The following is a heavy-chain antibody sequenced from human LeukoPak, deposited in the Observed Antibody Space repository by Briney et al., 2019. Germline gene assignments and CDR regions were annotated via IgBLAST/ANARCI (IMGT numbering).Heavy chain of an antibody. V-gene: IGHV3-23*01. CDR2: ISGSGGST. Sequence: GGSLRLSCAASGFTFSSYAMSWVRQASGKGLEWVSAISGSGGSTYYADSVKGRFTISRDNSKNTLYLQMNSLRAEDTAVYYCARLYSSGWYEGLWFDPWGQGTLVTVSS. CDR3: ARLYSSGWYEGLWFDP. D-gene: IGHD6-19*01. J-gene: IGHJ5*02. CDR1: GFTFSSYA.